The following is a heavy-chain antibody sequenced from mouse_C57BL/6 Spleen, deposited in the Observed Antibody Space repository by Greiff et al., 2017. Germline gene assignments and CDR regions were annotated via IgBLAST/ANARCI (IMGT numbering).Heavy chain of an antibody. V-gene: IGHV1-69*01. CDR2: IDPSDSYT. CDR1: GYTFTSYW. D-gene: IGHD1-1*01. Sequence: QVQLKQSGAELVMPGASVKLSCKASGYTFTSYWMHWVKQRPGQGLEWIGEIDPSDSYTNYNQKFKGKSTLTVDKSSSTAYMQLSSLTSEDSAVYYCARSLIYYYGSSFYYYALDYWGQGTSVTVSS. CDR3: ARSLIYYYGSSFYYYALDY. J-gene: IGHJ4*01.